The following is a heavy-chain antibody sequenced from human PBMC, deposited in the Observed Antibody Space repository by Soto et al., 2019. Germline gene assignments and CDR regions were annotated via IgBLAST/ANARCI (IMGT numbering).Heavy chain of an antibody. J-gene: IGHJ4*02. CDR1: GNTFPNHG. D-gene: IGHD3-16*01. V-gene: IGHV1-18*01. CDR2: ISAYNGHT. Sequence: QVQLVQSGPEVKKPGASGKVSCKAPGNTFPNHGINWVRQAPGQGLEWMGWISAYNGHTKYSHTSHARVIMTTDTSTRTAYMEWSGLTSDDTAVYFVAREGAGTYPLGYWGQGTLVTVSS. CDR3: AREGAGTYPLGY.